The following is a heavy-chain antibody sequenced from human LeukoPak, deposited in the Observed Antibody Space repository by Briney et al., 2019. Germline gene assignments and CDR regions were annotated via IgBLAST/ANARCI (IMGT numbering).Heavy chain of an antibody. V-gene: IGHV3-11*01. Sequence: GGSLRLSCAASGFTFSDYYMSWIRQAPGKGLEWVSYISSSGSTIYYADSVKGRFTISRDNAKNSLYLQMNSLRAEDTAVYYCARDLDSGSWYVGYGMDVWGQGTTVTVSS. CDR3: ARDLDSGSWYVGYGMDV. CDR2: ISSSGSTI. D-gene: IGHD6-13*01. CDR1: GFTFSDYY. J-gene: IGHJ6*02.